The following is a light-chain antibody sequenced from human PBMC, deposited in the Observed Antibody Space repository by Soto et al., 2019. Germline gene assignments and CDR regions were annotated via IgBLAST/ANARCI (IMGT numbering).Light chain of an antibody. CDR1: SSDVGGYNY. J-gene: IGLJ3*02. V-gene: IGLV2-14*01. CDR2: DVN. Sequence: QSVLTQPASVSGSPGQSITISCTGTSSDVGGYNYVSWYQQHPGKAPKLIISDVNSRPSGISNRFSGSKSGNTASLTISGLQAEDEAYYYCSSYTSDITQVFGGGTKVTVL. CDR3: SSYTSDITQV.